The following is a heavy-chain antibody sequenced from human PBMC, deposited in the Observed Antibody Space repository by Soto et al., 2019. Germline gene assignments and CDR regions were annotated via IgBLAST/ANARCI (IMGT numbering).Heavy chain of an antibody. CDR1: GYSFTSYW. Sequence: PGESLKISCKGSGYSFTSYWIGWVRQMPGKGLEWMGITYPGDSDTRYSPSFQGQVTISADKSISTAYLQWSSLKASDTAVYYCARMGRGSGSHRYGMDVWGQETTVTVSS. CDR2: TYPGDSDT. V-gene: IGHV5-51*01. CDR3: ARMGRGSGSHRYGMDV. D-gene: IGHD3-10*01. J-gene: IGHJ6*02.